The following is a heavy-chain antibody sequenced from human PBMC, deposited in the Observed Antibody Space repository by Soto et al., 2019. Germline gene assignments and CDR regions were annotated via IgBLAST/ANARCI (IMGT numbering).Heavy chain of an antibody. CDR3: ARAISQVVAATDYYYYGMDV. CDR1: GGSISSYY. J-gene: IGHJ6*02. D-gene: IGHD2-15*01. CDR2: IYTSGST. Sequence: SETLSLTCTVSGGSISSYYWSWIRQPAGKGLEWIGRIYTSGSTNYNPSLKSRVTMSVDTSKNRFSLKLSSVTAADTAVYYCARAISQVVAATDYYYYGMDVWGQGTTVTVSS. V-gene: IGHV4-4*07.